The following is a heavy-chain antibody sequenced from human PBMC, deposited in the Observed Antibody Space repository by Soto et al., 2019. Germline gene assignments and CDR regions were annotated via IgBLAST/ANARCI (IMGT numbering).Heavy chain of an antibody. D-gene: IGHD6-13*01. Sequence: QVQLVESGGGLVKPGGSLSLSCVASGFTFSDYYMTWIRQAPGKGLEWVSYISSSGNSIYYADSVRGRFTVSRDNAKNSLFLQMNSLRAEDTAVYYCARRAAAGRSFDYWGLGTLVTVSS. CDR1: GFTFSDYY. J-gene: IGHJ4*02. CDR2: ISSSGNSI. CDR3: ARRAAAGRSFDY. V-gene: IGHV3-11*01.